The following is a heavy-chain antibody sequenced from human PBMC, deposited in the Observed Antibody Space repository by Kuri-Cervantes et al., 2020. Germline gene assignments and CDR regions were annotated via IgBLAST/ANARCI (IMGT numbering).Heavy chain of an antibody. Sequence: SVKVSCKASGYTFTGYYMHWVRQAPGQGLEWMGGIIPIFGTANYAQKFQGRVTITTDESTSTAYMELSSLRSEDTAVYYCARPFSSSWYMDYWGQGTLVTVSS. CDR1: GYTFTGYY. V-gene: IGHV1-69*05. J-gene: IGHJ4*02. D-gene: IGHD6-13*01. CDR2: IIPIFGTA. CDR3: ARPFSSSWYMDY.